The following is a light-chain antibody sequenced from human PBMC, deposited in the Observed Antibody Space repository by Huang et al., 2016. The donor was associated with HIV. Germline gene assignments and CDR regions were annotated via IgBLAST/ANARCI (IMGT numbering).Light chain of an antibody. J-gene: IGKJ4*01. CDR1: QILLHANGYSY. CDR2: MAS. CDR3: MQRLQSLT. Sequence: DIVMTQSPLSLPVTPGEPASISCRSSQILLHANGYSYLDWYLQKPGQSPQVLIYMASSRAPGVPDRFSGSGSGTNFTLEINRVEAEDVGTYYCMQRLQSLTFGGGTKVEIK. V-gene: IGKV2-28*01.